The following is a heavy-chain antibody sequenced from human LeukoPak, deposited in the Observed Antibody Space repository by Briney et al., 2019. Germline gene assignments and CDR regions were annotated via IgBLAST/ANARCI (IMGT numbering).Heavy chain of an antibody. D-gene: IGHD3-16*01. CDR1: GGSISGTYY. CDR3: ARRWVYDKRAFDA. V-gene: IGHV4-59*08. Sequence: PSETLSLTCTVSGGSISGTYYWSWIRQPPGKGLEWIGYIYYTGTTDSNPSLKSRVTISLDTSKNQFSLNLSSVTAADTAVYYCARRWVYDKRAFDAWGQGTMVTGSS. CDR2: IYYTGTT. J-gene: IGHJ3*01.